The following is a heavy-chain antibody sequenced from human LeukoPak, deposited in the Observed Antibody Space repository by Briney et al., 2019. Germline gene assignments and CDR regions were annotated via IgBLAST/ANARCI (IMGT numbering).Heavy chain of an antibody. V-gene: IGHV3-23*01. CDR3: AKDQTVGATYEIYYFDY. CDR1: GFTFSSYA. J-gene: IGHJ4*02. D-gene: IGHD1-26*01. Sequence: GGSLRLSCAASGFTFSSYAMSWVRQAPGKGLEWVSAISGSGGSTYYADSVKGRFTISRDNSKNTLYLQMNSLRAEDTAVYYCAKDQTVGATYEIYYFDYWGQGTLVTVSS. CDR2: ISGSGGST.